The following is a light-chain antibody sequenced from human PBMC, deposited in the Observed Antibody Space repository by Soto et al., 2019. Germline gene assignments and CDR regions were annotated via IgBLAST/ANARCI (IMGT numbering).Light chain of an antibody. J-gene: IGLJ2*01. CDR1: SSDVGGYNY. CDR3: SSYTSSSTVV. Sequence: QSVLTQPASVSGSPGQSITISCTGTSSDVGGYNYVSWYQRHPDKAPKLMIYEVSNRPSGVSNRFSGSKSGNTASLTISGLQAEDEADYYCSSYTSSSTVVFGGGTKLTVL. CDR2: EVS. V-gene: IGLV2-14*01.